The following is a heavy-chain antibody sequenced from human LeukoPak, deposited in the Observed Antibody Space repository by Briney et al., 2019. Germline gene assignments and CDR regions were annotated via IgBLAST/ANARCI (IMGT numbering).Heavy chain of an antibody. V-gene: IGHV3-30*02. CDR1: GFTFSSYG. CDR2: IWYGGSNK. CDR3: AKDLDGSGTLDY. Sequence: GGSLRLSCAASGFTFSSYGMHWVRQAPGKGLEWVAVIWYGGSNKYYADSVKGRFTISRDNSKNTLYLQMNSLRAEDTAVHYCAKDLDGSGTLDYWGQGTLVTVSS. D-gene: IGHD3-10*01. J-gene: IGHJ4*02.